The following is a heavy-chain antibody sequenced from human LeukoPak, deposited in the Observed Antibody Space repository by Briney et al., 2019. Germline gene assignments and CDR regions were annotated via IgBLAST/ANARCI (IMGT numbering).Heavy chain of an antibody. CDR2: IYHSGST. CDR3: ARGTRYQDAFDI. D-gene: IGHD2-15*01. J-gene: IGHJ3*02. CDR1: GGSISSGGYY. Sequence: SETLSLTCTVSGGSISSGGYYWSWIRQPPGKGLEWIGYIYHSGSTYYNPSLKSRVTISVDRSKNQFSLKLSSVTAADTAVYYCARGTRYQDAFDIWGQGTMVTVSS. V-gene: IGHV4-30-2*01.